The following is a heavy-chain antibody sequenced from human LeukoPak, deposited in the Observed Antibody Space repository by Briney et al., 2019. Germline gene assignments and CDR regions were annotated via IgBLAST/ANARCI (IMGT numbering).Heavy chain of an antibody. CDR1: GFTFSSYW. CDR3: ARDIAAAGLFFDY. CDR2: MKYDGSEK. V-gene: IGHV3-7*01. Sequence: PGGSLRLSCAASGFTFSSYWMSWVRQAPGKVLEWVANMKYDGSEKDYVDSVKGRFTISRDNAKNSLYLQMNSLRAEDTAVYYCARDIAAAGLFFDYWGQGTLVTVSS. D-gene: IGHD6-13*01. J-gene: IGHJ4*02.